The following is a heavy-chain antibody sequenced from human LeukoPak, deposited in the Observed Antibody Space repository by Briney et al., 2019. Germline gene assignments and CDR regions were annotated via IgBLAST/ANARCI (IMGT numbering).Heavy chain of an antibody. CDR1: GGSISTYY. D-gene: IGHD5-12*01. J-gene: IGHJ4*02. CDR3: ARGGGYASPIGY. Sequence: ASETLSLTCTLSGGSISTYYWSWIPQPPGKGLEWIGYIYHSGSTNYNPSLKSRVTISVDTSKNQFSLKLSSVTAADTAVYYCARGGGYASPIGYWGQGALVTVSS. CDR2: IYHSGST. V-gene: IGHV4-59*01.